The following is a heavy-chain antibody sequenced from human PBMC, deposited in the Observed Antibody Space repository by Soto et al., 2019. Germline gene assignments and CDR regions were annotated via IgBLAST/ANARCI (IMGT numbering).Heavy chain of an antibody. CDR1: GYTFSNFG. CDR3: TRDAKYYDILTGYFVNDY. Sequence: ASVKVSCKASGYTFSNFGISWVLQAPGQGLEWLGWISTDNGNTKFAQKFQGRVTMTADTAATTAYMELRSLRSDDTAVYFCTRDAKYYDILTGYFVNDYWGQGTLVTVSS. J-gene: IGHJ4*02. D-gene: IGHD3-9*01. CDR2: ISTDNGNT. V-gene: IGHV1-18*01.